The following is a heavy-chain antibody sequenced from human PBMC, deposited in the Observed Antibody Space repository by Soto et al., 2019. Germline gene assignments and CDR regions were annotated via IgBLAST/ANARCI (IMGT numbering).Heavy chain of an antibody. CDR2: ISYDGSNK. V-gene: IGHV3-30*04. CDR3: ARDRLTGERNDAFDI. D-gene: IGHD7-27*01. J-gene: IGHJ3*02. Sequence: GGSLCLSCAASGFTFSSYAMHWIRQAPGKGLEWVAVISYDGSNKYYADSVKGRFTISRDNSKNTLYLQMNSLRAEDTAVYYCARDRLTGERNDAFDIWGQGTMVTVSS. CDR1: GFTFSSYA.